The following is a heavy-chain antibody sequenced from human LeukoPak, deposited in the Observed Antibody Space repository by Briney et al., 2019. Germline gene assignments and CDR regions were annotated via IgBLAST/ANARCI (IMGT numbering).Heavy chain of an antibody. CDR3: AAGIVGATDY. D-gene: IGHD1-26*01. CDR1: GGSISSYH. V-gene: IGHV4-59*01. J-gene: IGHJ4*02. CDR2: IYYSGST. Sequence: SETLSLTCTVSGGSISSYHWRWIRQPPGKGLEWIGYIYYSGSTNYNPSLKSRVTISVDTSKNQFSLKLSSVTAADTAVYYCAAGIVGATDYWGQGTLVTVSS.